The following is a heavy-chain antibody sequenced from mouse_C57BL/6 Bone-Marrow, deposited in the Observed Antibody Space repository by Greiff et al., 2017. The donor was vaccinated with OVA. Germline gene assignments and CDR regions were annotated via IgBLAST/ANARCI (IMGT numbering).Heavy chain of an antibody. V-gene: IGHV1-72*01. CDR1: GYTFTSYW. D-gene: IGHD2-4*01. CDR3: ARGDYDYDVGY. CDR2: IDPNSGGT. Sequence: QVQLQQPGAELVKPGASVKLSCKASGYTFTSYWMHWVKQRPGRGLEWTGRIDPNSGGTKYNEKFKSKATLTVDKPSSTAFMQLSSLTSEDSAVYYCARGDYDYDVGYWGQGTTLTVSS. J-gene: IGHJ2*01.